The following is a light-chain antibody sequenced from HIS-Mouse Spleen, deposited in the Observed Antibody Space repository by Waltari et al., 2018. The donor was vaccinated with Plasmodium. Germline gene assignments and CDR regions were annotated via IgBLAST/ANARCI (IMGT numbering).Light chain of an antibody. J-gene: IGKJ3*01. CDR2: AAS. V-gene: IGKV1-9*01. CDR1: QGISSY. Sequence: DIQLTQSPSFLSASVGDRVTITCRASQGISSYLAWYQQKPGKAPKRLIYAASTFQSGVPSRFSGSGSGTEFTLTISSLQPEDFATYYCQQLNSYAFAFGPGTKVDIK. CDR3: QQLNSYAFA.